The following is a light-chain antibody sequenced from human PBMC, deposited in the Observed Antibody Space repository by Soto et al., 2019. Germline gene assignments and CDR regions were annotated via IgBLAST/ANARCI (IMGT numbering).Light chain of an antibody. J-gene: IGKJ1*01. CDR1: QSVSSN. Sequence: EIVMTQSPATLSVSPGERATLSCRASQSVSSNLAWYQQKPGQAPRLLIYDASNRATGIPARFSGSGSGTDFTLTISSLGPEDFAVYYCQQYNNWPQTFGQGTKVDIK. V-gene: IGKV3D-15*01. CDR3: QQYNNWPQT. CDR2: DAS.